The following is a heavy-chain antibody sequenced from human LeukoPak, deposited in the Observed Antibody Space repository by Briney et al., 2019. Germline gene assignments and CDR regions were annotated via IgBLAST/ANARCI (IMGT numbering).Heavy chain of an antibody. CDR1: GFSFSSSW. Sequence: GGSLRLSCGASGFSFSSSWMSWVRQAPGKGLEWVANIKQDESEKYYVDSVKGRFTISRDNSKNTLYLQMGSLRAEDMAVYYCARDPYYDTSGNYMDVWGEGTTVTVSS. V-gene: IGHV3-7*01. J-gene: IGHJ6*03. D-gene: IGHD3-22*01. CDR2: IKQDESEK. CDR3: ARDPYYDTSGNYMDV.